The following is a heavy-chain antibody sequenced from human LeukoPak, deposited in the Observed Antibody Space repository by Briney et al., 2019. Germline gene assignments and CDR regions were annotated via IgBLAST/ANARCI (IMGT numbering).Heavy chain of an antibody. CDR2: TDGSSKST. V-gene: IGHV3-74*03. J-gene: IGHJ6*02. Sequence: GGSLRLSCAASGFTFSSYWMSWVRQAPGKGLVWVSGTDGSSKSTTYADSVKGRFTISRDNAKNTLYLQLNNLRAEDTAVYYCARGKYYGMDVWGQGTTVTVSS. CDR3: ARGKYYGMDV. CDR1: GFTFSSYW.